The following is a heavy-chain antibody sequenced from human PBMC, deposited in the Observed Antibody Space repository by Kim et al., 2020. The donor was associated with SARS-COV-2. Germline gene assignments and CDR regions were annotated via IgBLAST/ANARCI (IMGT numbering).Heavy chain of an antibody. J-gene: IGHJ5*02. Sequence: SVKGLFTISRDNAKNSLYLQMNSLRDEDAAVYYCARGASFYSSSSGWFDPWGQGTLVTVSS. D-gene: IGHD6-6*01. CDR3: ARGASFYSSSSGWFDP. V-gene: IGHV3-48*02.